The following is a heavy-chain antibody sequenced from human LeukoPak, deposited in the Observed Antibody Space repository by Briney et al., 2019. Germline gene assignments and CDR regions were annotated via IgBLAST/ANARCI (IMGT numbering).Heavy chain of an antibody. Sequence: ASVKVSCKASGYTFTSYGISWVRQAPGQGLEWMGWISAYNGNTNYAQKLQGRVTMTTDTSTSTAYMELRSLRSDDTAVYYCARDLSTVTTFSSWSGYYYMDVWGKGTTVTVSS. J-gene: IGHJ6*03. D-gene: IGHD4-11*01. V-gene: IGHV1-18*01. CDR2: ISAYNGNT. CDR3: ARDLSTVTTFSSWSGYYYMDV. CDR1: GYTFTSYG.